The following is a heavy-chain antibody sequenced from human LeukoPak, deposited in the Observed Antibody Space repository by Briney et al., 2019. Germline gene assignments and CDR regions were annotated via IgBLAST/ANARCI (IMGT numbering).Heavy chain of an antibody. CDR2: IYSGGST. Sequence: GVSLRLSCAASGFTVSSNYMSWVRQAPGKGLEWVSVIYSGGSTYYADSVKGRFTISRDNSKNTLYLQMNSLRAEDTAVYYCARDLQTGYGMDVWGQGTTVTVSS. V-gene: IGHV3-66*01. J-gene: IGHJ6*02. CDR3: ARDLQTGYGMDV. D-gene: IGHD1-1*01. CDR1: GFTVSSNY.